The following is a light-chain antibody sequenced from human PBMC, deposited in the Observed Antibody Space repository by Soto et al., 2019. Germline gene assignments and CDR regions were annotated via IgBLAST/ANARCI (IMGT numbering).Light chain of an antibody. Sequence: EIVMTQSPATLSLSPGERATLSFRASQSVSSRYLAWYQQKPGKAPRLXIYGASTRETGIPARFSGSGSGTEFTLTISSLKYEDFAVAYCQQYNNWKWTFGQGTKVDIK. CDR1: QSVSSRY. V-gene: IGKV3-15*01. CDR2: GAS. CDR3: QQYNNWKWT. J-gene: IGKJ1*01.